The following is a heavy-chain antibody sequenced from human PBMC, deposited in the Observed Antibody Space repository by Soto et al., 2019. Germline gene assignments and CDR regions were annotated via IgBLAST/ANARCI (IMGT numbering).Heavy chain of an antibody. CDR1: GFTFSSYG. CDR3: ARDRLTAAGTPWFDP. CDR2: IWYDGSNK. Sequence: GGSLRLSCAASGFTFSSYGMHWVRQAPGKGLEWVAVIWYDGSNKYYADSVKGRFTISGDNSKNTLYLQMNSLRAEDTAVYYCARDRLTAAGTPWFDPWGQGTLVTVSS. J-gene: IGHJ5*02. V-gene: IGHV3-33*01. D-gene: IGHD6-13*01.